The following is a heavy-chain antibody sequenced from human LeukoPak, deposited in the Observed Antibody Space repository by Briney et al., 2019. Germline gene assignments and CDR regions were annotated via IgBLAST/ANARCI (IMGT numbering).Heavy chain of an antibody. CDR1: GFTFSSYA. CDR2: ISGSGGST. CDR3: AKEVVATTSYNWFDP. Sequence: GGSLRLSCAASGFTFSSYAMSWVRQAPGKGLEWVSAISGSGGSTYYADSVKGRFTISRDNSKSTLYLQMNSLRAEDTAVYYCAKEVVATTSYNWFDPWGQGTLVTVSS. D-gene: IGHD5-12*01. J-gene: IGHJ5*02. V-gene: IGHV3-23*01.